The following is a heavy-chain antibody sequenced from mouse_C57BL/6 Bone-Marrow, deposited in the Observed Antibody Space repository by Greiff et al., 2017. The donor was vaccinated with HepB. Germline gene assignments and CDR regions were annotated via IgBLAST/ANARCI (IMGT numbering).Heavy chain of an antibody. J-gene: IGHJ3*01. CDR1: GYTFTSYW. CDR3: AREASTMVTTSWFAY. CDR2: IDPSDSET. V-gene: IGHV1-52*01. Sequence: VQLQQPGAELVRPGSSVKLSCKASGYTFTSYWMHWVKQRPIQGLEWIGNIDPSDSETHYNQKFKDKATLTVDKSSSTAYMQLSSLTSEDSAVYYCAREASTMVTTSWFAYWGQGTLVTVSA. D-gene: IGHD2-2*01.